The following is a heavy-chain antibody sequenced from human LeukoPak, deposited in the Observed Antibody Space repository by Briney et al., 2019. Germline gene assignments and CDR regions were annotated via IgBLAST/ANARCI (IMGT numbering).Heavy chain of an antibody. Sequence: SGTLSLTCAVSGGSITIGNWWTWVRQPPGQGLEWIGEVYYSGSPNYNSSLKSRVTISLDKTKNQFLLNLTSVTAADTAVYYCARGPRKWGQGTMVTVSS. CDR2: VYYSGSP. J-gene: IGHJ3*01. CDR1: GGSITIGNW. CDR3: ARGPRK. V-gene: IGHV4-4*02.